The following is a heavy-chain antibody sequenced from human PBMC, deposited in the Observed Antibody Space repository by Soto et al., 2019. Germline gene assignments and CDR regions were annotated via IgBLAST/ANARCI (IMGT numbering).Heavy chain of an antibody. V-gene: IGHV4-61*01. D-gene: IGHD3-3*01. CDR2: LYYSGST. CDR3: ARGQAFWTGYYRMPYYFDY. CDR1: GGSVSSGSYY. J-gene: IGHJ4*02. Sequence: PSETLSLTCTVSGGSVSSGSYYWSWIRQPPGKGLEYFGYLYYSGSTNYNPSLKSRVTISVDTPKNQFSLKLTSVTAADTAIYYCARGQAFWTGYYRMPYYFDYWGQGTPVTVPQ.